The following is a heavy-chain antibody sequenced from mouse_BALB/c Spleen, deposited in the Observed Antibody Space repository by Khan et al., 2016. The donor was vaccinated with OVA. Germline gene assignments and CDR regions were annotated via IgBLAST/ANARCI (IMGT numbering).Heavy chain of an antibody. CDR3: ARPAYDGYYDY. J-gene: IGHJ2*01. V-gene: IGHV1S137*01. CDR1: GYTFTDYA. CDR2: ISTYSGST. Sequence: QVQLQQSGPELVRPGVSVKTSCKGSGYTFTDYAMYWVKQSHAKSLEWIGLISTYSGSTNYNQKFKGKVTMTVDKSSSAAYMELARLTSEDSAIYYCARPAYDGYYDYWGQGTALTVSS. D-gene: IGHD2-3*01.